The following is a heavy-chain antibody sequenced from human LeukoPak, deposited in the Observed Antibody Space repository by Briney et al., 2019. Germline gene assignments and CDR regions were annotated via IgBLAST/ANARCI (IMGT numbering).Heavy chain of an antibody. V-gene: IGHV3-21*01. CDR2: ISSSNSYI. J-gene: IGHJ6*02. CDR1: GFTFSSYS. CDR3: AREASSSWYPYYYYGMDV. D-gene: IGHD6-13*01. Sequence: PGGSLRLSCAASGFTFSSYSMNWVRQAPGKGLEWVSSISSSNSYIYYADSVKGRFTISRDNAKNSLYLQMNSLRAEDTAVYYCAREASSSWYPYYYYGMDVWGQGTTVTVSS.